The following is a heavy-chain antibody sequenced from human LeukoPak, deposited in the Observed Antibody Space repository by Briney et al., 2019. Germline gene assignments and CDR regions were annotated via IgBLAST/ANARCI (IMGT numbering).Heavy chain of an antibody. V-gene: IGHV3-20*04. CDR3: ARDSVPDILTGFGPYIHAFDI. CDR2: INWNGGST. D-gene: IGHD3-9*01. J-gene: IGHJ3*02. CDR1: GXTFDDYG. Sequence: PGGSLRLSCAASGXTFDDYGMSWVRQAPGKGLECVSGINWNGGSTGYADSVKGRFTISRDNATNSLYLQMNSLRAEDTALYYCARDSVPDILTGFGPYIHAFDIWGQGTMVTVSS.